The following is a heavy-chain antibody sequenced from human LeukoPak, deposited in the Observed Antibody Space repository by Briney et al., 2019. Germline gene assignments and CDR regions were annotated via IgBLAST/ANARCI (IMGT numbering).Heavy chain of an antibody. CDR3: AREAGSMTTGDNWFDP. CDR2: INPNSGGT. CDR1: RCTFTGYY. D-gene: IGHD4-11*01. Sequence: ASVKVSCKASRCTFTGYYVHWVRQAPGQGLEWMGWINPNSGGTNYAQKFQGRVTMTRDTSISTAYMELSRLRSDDTAVYYCAREAGSMTTGDNWFDPWGQGSLVTVSS. J-gene: IGHJ5*02. V-gene: IGHV1-2*02.